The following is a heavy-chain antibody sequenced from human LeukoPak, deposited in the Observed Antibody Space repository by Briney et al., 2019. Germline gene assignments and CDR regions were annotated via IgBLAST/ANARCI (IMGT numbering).Heavy chain of an antibody. Sequence: PGGSLRLSCAASGFTFSSYAMSWVRQAPGKGLEWVSLISGSGTSTYYADSVKGRFTISRDNSKNTLYLQTNSLRAEDTAVYYCAKRGRGYYERGYYFDYWGQGTLVTVSS. J-gene: IGHJ4*02. CDR3: AKRGRGYYERGYYFDY. CDR2: ISGSGTST. D-gene: IGHD3-22*01. V-gene: IGHV3-23*01. CDR1: GFTFSSYA.